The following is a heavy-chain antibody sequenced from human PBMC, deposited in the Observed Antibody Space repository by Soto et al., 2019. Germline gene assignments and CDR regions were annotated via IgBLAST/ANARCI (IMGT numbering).Heavy chain of an antibody. CDR2: ISNSGIT. Sequence: QVQLVESGGGLVKPGGSLRLSCAASGFIFSDYYMTWIRQSPGKGLEWISYISNSGITNYADSVKGRFTISRDNAKNSLYLQMDSLRAEDPAVYYCARENYYKMDVWGQGTTVTVSS. CDR3: ARENYYKMDV. J-gene: IGHJ6*02. V-gene: IGHV3-11*05. CDR1: GFIFSDYY.